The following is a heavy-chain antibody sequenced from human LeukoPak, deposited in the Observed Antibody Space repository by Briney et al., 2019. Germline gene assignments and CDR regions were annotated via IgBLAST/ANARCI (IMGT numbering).Heavy chain of an antibody. Sequence: PGGSLRLSCAASGFTFSSYSMNWVRQAPGKGLEWVSYISSTSSTIYYADSVKGRFTISRDNAKNSLYLQMNSLRAEDTAVYYCGRGAGPYYYDSSGYYYWGQGTLVTVSS. CDR2: ISSTSSTI. D-gene: IGHD3-22*01. CDR3: GRGAGPYYYDSSGYYY. CDR1: GFTFSSYS. V-gene: IGHV3-48*01. J-gene: IGHJ4*02.